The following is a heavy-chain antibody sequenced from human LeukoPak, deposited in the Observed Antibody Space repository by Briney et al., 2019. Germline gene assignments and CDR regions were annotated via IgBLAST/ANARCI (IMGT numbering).Heavy chain of an antibody. V-gene: IGHV4-34*01. CDR3: ARRGGVALYYYYYGMDV. J-gene: IGHJ6*02. CDR1: GGSFSGYN. D-gene: IGHD3-3*01. Sequence: SETLSLTCAVYGGSFSGYNWSWIRQPPGKGLEWIGEINHSGSTNYNPSLKSRVTISVDTSKNQFSLKLSSVTAADTAVYYCARRGGVALYYYYYGMDVWGQGTTVTVSS. CDR2: INHSGST.